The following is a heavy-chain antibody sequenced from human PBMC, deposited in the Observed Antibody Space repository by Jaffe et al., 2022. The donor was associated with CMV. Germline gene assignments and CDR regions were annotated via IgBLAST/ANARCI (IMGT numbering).Heavy chain of an antibody. J-gene: IGHJ6*03. CDR1: GFTFSSYA. CDR3: AKVPAATPLYYYYYMDV. Sequence: EVQLVESGGGLVQPGGSLRLSCAASGFTFSSYAMSWVRQAPGKGLEWVSAISGSGGSTYYADSVKGRFTISRDNSKNTLYLQMNSLRAEDTAVYYCAKVPAATPLYYYYYMDVWGKGTTVTVSS. D-gene: IGHD2-2*01. V-gene: IGHV3-23*04. CDR2: ISGSGGST.